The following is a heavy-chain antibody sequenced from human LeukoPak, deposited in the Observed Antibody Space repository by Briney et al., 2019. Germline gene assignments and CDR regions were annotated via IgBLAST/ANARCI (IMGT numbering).Heavy chain of an antibody. CDR1: GYTFTGYY. CDR3: ASTRYDFWSGYSLEAAFDI. CDR2: INPNSGGT. Sequence: ASVKVSCKAPGYTFTGYYMHWVRQAPGQGLEWMGWINPNSGGTNYAQKFQGRVTMTRDTSISTAYMELSRLRSDDTAVYYCASTRYDFWSGYSLEAAFDIWGQGTMVTVSS. J-gene: IGHJ3*02. D-gene: IGHD3-3*01. V-gene: IGHV1-2*02.